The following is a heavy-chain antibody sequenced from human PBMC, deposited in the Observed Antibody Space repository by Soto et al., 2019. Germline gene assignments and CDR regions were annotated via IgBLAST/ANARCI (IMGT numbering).Heavy chain of an antibody. CDR2: ISSRSSLI. D-gene: IGHD6-19*01. J-gene: IGHJ5*02. V-gene: IGHV3-48*02. Sequence: HPGGSLRLSSAASGFSFSSHRFNWVRQAPGQGLEWVAYISSRSSLILYADSVRGRFVISRDNALNSLYLQMNSPRDEDTAIYYCARERGEYDSGWYIDRWGQGTPVTVSS. CDR3: ARERGEYDSGWYIDR. CDR1: GFSFSSHR.